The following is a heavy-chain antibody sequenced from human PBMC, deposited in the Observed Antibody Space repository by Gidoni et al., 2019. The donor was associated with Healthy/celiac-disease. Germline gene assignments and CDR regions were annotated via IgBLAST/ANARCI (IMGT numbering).Heavy chain of an antibody. CDR2: SSGSGGST. Sequence: EVQLLESGGGLVQPGGALSLACAASGVTFSSYAMSWVRPAPGQVLEWVSASSGSGGSTYYAASVKGRFTISRDNSKTTLYLQMNILRAEDTAVYSCAKSYSSSWTGLFDPWGQGTLVTVSS. CDR3: AKSYSSSWTGLFDP. J-gene: IGHJ5*02. D-gene: IGHD6-13*01. V-gene: IGHV3-23*01. CDR1: GVTFSSYA.